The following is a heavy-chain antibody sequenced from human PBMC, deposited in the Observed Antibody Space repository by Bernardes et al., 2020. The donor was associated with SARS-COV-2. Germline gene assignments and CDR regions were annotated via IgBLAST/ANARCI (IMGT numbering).Heavy chain of an antibody. CDR2: ISYDGNIN. CDR3: ARDGGYDSSGYLPSNF. J-gene: IGHJ4*02. D-gene: IGHD3-22*01. CDR1: GFTFSSHP. Sequence: SLRLSCAASGFTFSSHPMHWVRQAPGKGLEWVAVISYDGNINYFADSVKGRFTISRDNSKNTLYLQMNSLRAEDSAVYYCARDGGYDSSGYLPSNFWGQGTLVTVSS. V-gene: IGHV3-30*04.